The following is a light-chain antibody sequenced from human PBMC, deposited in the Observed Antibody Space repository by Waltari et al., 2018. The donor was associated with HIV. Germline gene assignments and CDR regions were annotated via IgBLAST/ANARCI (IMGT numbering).Light chain of an antibody. V-gene: IGKV3-20*01. CDR1: QFLISDY. CDR2: SAS. J-gene: IGKJ1*01. CDR3: EHSFGT. Sequence: TQSPGTLSLSPGDRATLSGRASQFLISDYLAWYQQKPGQAPSLLVYSASTRAAGVPDRFEGGGFGTEFTLTITRLEPEDSAVYYCEHSFGTFGQGTKVEI.